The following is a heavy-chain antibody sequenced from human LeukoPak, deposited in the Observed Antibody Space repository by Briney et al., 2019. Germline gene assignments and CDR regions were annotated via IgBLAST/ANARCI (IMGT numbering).Heavy chain of an antibody. D-gene: IGHD3-9*01. Sequence: ATVKVSCEASGHPFSIYSISCVRQAPGQGRECRGGIIPILGTANYAQKFQGRVTITADESTSTAYMELSELRSEDSAVYYCARGRKGYDILTGYYTFDYWGQGTLVTVSS. CDR1: GHPFSIYS. V-gene: IGHV1-69*13. CDR2: IIPILGTA. J-gene: IGHJ4*02. CDR3: ARGRKGYDILTGYYTFDY.